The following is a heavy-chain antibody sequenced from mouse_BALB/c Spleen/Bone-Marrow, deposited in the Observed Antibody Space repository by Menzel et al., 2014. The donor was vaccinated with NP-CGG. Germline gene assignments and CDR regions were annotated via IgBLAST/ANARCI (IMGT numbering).Heavy chain of an antibody. J-gene: IGHJ2*01. Sequence: EVQLQESGAELVKSGASVKLSCTASGFNIKDTYMHWVKQRPEQGLEWIGRIDPANGNTKYDPKFQGKATITADTSSNTAYLQLSSLTSEDTVVYYCASYVYGYYFDYWGQGTTLTVSS. CDR1: GFNIKDTY. V-gene: IGHV14-3*02. D-gene: IGHD2-2*01. CDR3: ASYVYGYYFDY. CDR2: IDPANGNT.